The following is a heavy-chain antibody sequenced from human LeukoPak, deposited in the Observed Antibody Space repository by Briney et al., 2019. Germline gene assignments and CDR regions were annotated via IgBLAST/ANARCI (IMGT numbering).Heavy chain of an antibody. CDR1: GFTFDDYA. Sequence: GGSLRLSCAASGFTFDDYAMHWVRQAPGKGLEWVSGISWNSGSIGYADSVKGRFTISRDNAKNSLYLKMNSLRAEDTALYYCAKAGLVARYFDLWGRGTLVTVSS. CDR3: AKAGLVARYFDL. J-gene: IGHJ2*01. CDR2: ISWNSGSI. V-gene: IGHV3-9*01. D-gene: IGHD6-6*01.